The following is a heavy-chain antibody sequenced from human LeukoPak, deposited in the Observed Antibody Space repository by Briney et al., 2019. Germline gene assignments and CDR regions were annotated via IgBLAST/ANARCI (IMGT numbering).Heavy chain of an antibody. CDR2: ISGSGGST. CDR1: GGTFSSYV. Sequence: SCKASGGTFSSYVISWVRQAPGKGLEWVSVISGSGGSTYYADSVKGRLTISRDNSKNTLYLQMNSLRAEDTAVYYCASHRDYGDYGALDYWGQGTLVTVSS. D-gene: IGHD4-17*01. J-gene: IGHJ4*02. V-gene: IGHV3-23*01. CDR3: ASHRDYGDYGALDY.